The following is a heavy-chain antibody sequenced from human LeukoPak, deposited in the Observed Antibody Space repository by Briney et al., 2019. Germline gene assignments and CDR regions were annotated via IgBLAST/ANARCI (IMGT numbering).Heavy chain of an antibody. CDR2: IYYSGST. V-gene: IGHV4-39*01. CDR1: GGSISSSGYY. J-gene: IGHJ4*02. CDR3: ARFRTLTTHFDY. D-gene: IGHD4-11*01. Sequence: SKTLSLTCTVSGGSISSSGYYWGWIRQPPGKGLEWIGTIYYSGSTYYNPSLKSRVTISVDTSKNQFSLKLSSVTAADTAVYYCARFRTLTTHFDYWGQGTLVTVSS.